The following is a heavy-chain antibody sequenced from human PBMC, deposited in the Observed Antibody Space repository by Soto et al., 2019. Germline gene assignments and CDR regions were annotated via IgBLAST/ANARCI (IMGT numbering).Heavy chain of an antibody. CDR1: GYTFTSYQ. V-gene: IGHV1-46*01. D-gene: IGHD7-27*01. J-gene: IGHJ4*02. CDR2: ITPSGGST. Sequence: GASVKVSCKASGYTFTSYQMHRVRQAPGQGLEWMGIITPSGGSTTYAQKFQGRLTMTRDTSTSTVYMELSSLRSEDTAVYYCARVNGVYWGQGTLVTVSS. CDR3: ARVNGVY.